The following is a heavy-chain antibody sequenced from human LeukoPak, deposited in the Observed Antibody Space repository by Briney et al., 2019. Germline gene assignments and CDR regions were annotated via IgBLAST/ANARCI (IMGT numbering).Heavy chain of an antibody. CDR1: GYTFSNYG. J-gene: IGHJ4*02. V-gene: IGHV1-18*01. CDR2: ISGYNGNS. CDR3: ARDLYDSSGYFDY. Sequence: GVSVKVSCKASGYTFSNYGISWLRQAPGQGLEWMGWISGYNGNSNYAQKFQGRVTMTTDTSTSTAYMELRSLTSDDTAVYYCARDLYDSSGYFDYWGQGTLVTVSS. D-gene: IGHD3-22*01.